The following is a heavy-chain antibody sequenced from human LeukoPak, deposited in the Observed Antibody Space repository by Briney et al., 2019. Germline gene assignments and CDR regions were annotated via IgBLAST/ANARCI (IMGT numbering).Heavy chain of an antibody. CDR3: ARGYSSGWYNYYYYMDV. Sequence: PSEPLSLPCTVSGGPISSYYWLWLRQPPGKALEGIGYIYYSWSTNYNLSLKSRVTISVDTSKNQFSLKLSSVTAADTAVYYCARGYSSGWYNYYYYMDVWGEGTTVTIPS. J-gene: IGHJ6*03. D-gene: IGHD6-19*01. CDR2: IYYSWST. CDR1: GGPISSYY. V-gene: IGHV4-59*01.